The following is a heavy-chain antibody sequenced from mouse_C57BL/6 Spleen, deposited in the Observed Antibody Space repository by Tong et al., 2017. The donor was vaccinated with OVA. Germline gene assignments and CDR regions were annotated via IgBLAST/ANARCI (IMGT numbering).Heavy chain of an antibody. CDR1: GYTFTDYY. CDR2: INPYNGGT. J-gene: IGHJ3*01. V-gene: IGHV1-19*01. CDR3: ARVAYYSNPFAY. Sequence: EVQLQESGPVLVKPGASVKMSCKASGYTFTDYYMNWVKQSHGKSLEWIGVINPYNGGTSYNQKFKGKATLTVDKSSSTAYMELNSLTSEDSAVYYCARVAYYSNPFAYWGQGTLVTVSA. D-gene: IGHD2-5*01.